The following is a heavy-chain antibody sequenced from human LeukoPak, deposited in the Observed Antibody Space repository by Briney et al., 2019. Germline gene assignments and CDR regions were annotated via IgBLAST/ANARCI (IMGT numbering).Heavy chain of an antibody. J-gene: IGHJ3*02. V-gene: IGHV3-21*01. Sequence: KPGGSLRLSCAASGFTFSSYSMNWVRQAPGKGLEWVSSISSSSSYIYYADSVKGRFTISRDNAKNSLYLQMNSLRAEDTAVYYCARVSGSSWSGAFDIWGQGTMVTVSS. CDR3: ARVSGSSWSGAFDI. CDR2: ISSSSSYI. D-gene: IGHD6-13*01. CDR1: GFTFSSYS.